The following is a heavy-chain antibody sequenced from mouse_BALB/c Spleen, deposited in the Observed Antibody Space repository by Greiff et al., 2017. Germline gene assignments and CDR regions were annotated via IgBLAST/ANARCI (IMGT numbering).Heavy chain of an antibody. D-gene: IGHD1-2*01. J-gene: IGHJ2*01. CDR1: GFTFSSYA. Sequence: EVQGVESGGGLVKPGGSLKLSCAASGFTFSSYAMSWVRQTPEKRLEWVATISSGGSYTYYPDSVKGRFTISRDNAKNTLYLQMSSLRSEDTAMYYCARPYGFEDYFDYWGQGTTLTVSS. CDR2: ISSGGSYT. V-gene: IGHV5-9-3*01. CDR3: ARPYGFEDYFDY.